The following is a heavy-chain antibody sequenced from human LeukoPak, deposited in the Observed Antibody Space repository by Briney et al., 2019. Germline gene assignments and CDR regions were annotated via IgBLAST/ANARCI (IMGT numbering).Heavy chain of an antibody. V-gene: IGHV3-30-3*01. J-gene: IGHJ4*02. CDR1: GFTFRNYV. Sequence: GGSLRLSCAASGFTFRNYVIHWVRQAPGKGLEWVAVTSSDLNVKLYADSVKGRFTISRDNSRSTLYLQMNSLRPEDTAICYCAREGYYGSGSPPSLYFDYWGQGTLVTVSS. D-gene: IGHD3-10*01. CDR3: AREGYYGSGSPPSLYFDY. CDR2: TSSDLNVK.